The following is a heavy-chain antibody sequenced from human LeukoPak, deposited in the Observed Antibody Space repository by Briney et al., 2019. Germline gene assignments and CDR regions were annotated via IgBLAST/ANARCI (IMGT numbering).Heavy chain of an antibody. CDR1: GGSISSGGYY. Sequence: PSQTLSLTCTVSGGSISSGGYYWSWIRQHPGKGLEWIGYIYYSGSTYYNPSLKSRVTMSVDTSKNQFSLKLSSVTAADTAVYYCARTPYCSSTSCYIKPYWYFDLWGRGTLVTVSS. D-gene: IGHD2-2*02. V-gene: IGHV4-31*03. J-gene: IGHJ2*01. CDR2: IYYSGST. CDR3: ARTPYCSSTSCYIKPYWYFDL.